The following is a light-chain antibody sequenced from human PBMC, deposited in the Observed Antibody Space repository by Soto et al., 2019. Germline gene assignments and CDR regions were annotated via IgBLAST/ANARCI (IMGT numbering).Light chain of an antibody. CDR1: QSISSW. CDR2: DAS. CDR3: QQYNSYPL. J-gene: IGKJ3*01. V-gene: IGKV1-5*01. Sequence: DIQMTQSPSTLSASVGDRVTITCRASQSISSWLAWYQQKPGKAPKLLIYDASSLESGVPSRFSGSGSGTEFTLTSSSLQPDDFATYYCQQYNSYPLFGPGTKVDIK.